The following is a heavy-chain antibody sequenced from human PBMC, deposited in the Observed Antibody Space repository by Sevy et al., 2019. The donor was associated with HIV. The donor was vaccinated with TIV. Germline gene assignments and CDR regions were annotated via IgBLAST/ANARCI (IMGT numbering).Heavy chain of an antibody. J-gene: IGHJ5*02. V-gene: IGHV1-24*01. CDR2: FDPEDGET. CDR3: ATGKRKGYCSSTSCYTGDWFDP. CDR1: GYTLTELS. D-gene: IGHD2-2*02. Sequence: ASVKVSCKVSGYTLTELSMHWVRQAPGKGLEWMGGFDPEDGETIYAQKFQGRVTMTEDTSTDTAYMELSSLRSEDTAVYYCATGKRKGYCSSTSCYTGDWFDPWGQGTLVTVSS.